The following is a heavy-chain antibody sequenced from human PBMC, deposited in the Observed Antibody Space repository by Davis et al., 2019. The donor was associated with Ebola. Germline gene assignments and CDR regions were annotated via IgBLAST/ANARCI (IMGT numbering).Heavy chain of an antibody. CDR1: GFTFSSYA. V-gene: IGHV3-64*01. J-gene: IGHJ5*02. CDR2: ISSNGGST. CDR3: ARIEAAAGRFDP. Sequence: GESLKISCAASGFTFSSYAMHWVRQAPGKGLEYVSAISSNGGSTYYANSVKGRFTISRDNSKNTLYLQMNSLRAEDTAVYYCARIEAAAGRFDPWGQGTLVTVSS. D-gene: IGHD6-13*01.